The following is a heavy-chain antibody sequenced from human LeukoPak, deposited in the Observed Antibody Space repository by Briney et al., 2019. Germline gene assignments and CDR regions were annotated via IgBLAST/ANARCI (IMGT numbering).Heavy chain of an antibody. V-gene: IGHV4-61*02. CDR1: GDSISSGSYY. D-gene: IGHD5-24*01. Sequence: SSQTLSLTCTVSGDSISSGSYYWSWIRQPAGKGLEWLGRIYTSGSTNYNPSLKSRVTISVDTSKNQCSLKLSSVTAADTVVYYCARGSRWLQAIFDYWGQGTLVTVSS. CDR3: ARGSRWLQAIFDY. CDR2: IYTSGST. J-gene: IGHJ4*02.